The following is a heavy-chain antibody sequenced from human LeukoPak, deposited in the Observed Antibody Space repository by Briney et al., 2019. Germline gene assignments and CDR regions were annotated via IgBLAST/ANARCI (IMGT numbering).Heavy chain of an antibody. CDR1: GLTFSSHW. D-gene: IGHD3-10*01. Sequence: GGSLRLSCAASGLTFSSHWMHWVRQAPGKGLVWVSRITNDGSSTTYADSVKGRFTISRDNSKNTLYLQMNSLRAEDTAVYYCAKDPNYYGSGSYGADWFDPWGQGTLVTVSS. V-gene: IGHV3-74*01. CDR2: ITNDGSST. J-gene: IGHJ5*02. CDR3: AKDPNYYGSGSYGADWFDP.